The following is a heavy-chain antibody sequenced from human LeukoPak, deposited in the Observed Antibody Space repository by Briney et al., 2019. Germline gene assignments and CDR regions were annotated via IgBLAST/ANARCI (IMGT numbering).Heavy chain of an antibody. CDR1: GDTLTTYA. CDR2: INTNTENP. V-gene: IGHV7-4-1*02. Sequence: GASVKVSFKASGDTLTTYAMNWVRQAPGQRLEWMGWINTNTENPTYAQGFTGRVVFSLDTSVNTAYLQISRLKIEDTAVYYCATEYTSRWSPSYWGQGTLVSVAS. J-gene: IGHJ4*02. CDR3: ATEYTSRWSPSY. D-gene: IGHD2-2*01.